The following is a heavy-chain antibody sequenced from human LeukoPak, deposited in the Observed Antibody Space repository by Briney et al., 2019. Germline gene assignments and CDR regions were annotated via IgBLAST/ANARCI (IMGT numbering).Heavy chain of an antibody. D-gene: IGHD4-23*01. CDR3: ARGGVYGGNRAAPIDY. J-gene: IGHJ4*02. Sequence: GGSLRLSCAASGFTFSSYEMNWVRQAPGKGLEWVSVIYSGGSTYYADSVKGRFTISRDNSKNTLYLQMNSLRAEDTAVYYCARGGVYGGNRAAPIDYWGQGTLVTVSS. V-gene: IGHV3-66*01. CDR1: GFTFSSYE. CDR2: IYSGGST.